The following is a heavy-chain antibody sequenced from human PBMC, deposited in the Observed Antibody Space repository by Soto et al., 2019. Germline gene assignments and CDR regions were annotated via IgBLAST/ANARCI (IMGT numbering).Heavy chain of an antibody. CDR2: IYYSGST. Sequence: SETPSLTCTVSGGSISISSYYWGWIRQPPGKGLEWIGSIYYSGSTYYNPSRKSRVTISVDTSKKQFSLKLSSVTAADTAVYYCARLLVVRGSGRVLAFDIWGQGTMVTVSS. CDR3: ARLLVVRGSGRVLAFDI. J-gene: IGHJ3*02. V-gene: IGHV4-39*01. CDR1: GGSISISSYY. D-gene: IGHD3-10*01.